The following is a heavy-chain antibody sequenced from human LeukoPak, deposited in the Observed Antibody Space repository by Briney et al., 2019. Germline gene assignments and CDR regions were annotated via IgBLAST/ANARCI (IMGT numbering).Heavy chain of an antibody. CDR3: ARSRSYDYVWGSYRRFWYFDY. CDR1: SGSISTSNYY. V-gene: IGHV4-39*07. Sequence: PSETLSLTCTVSSGSISTSNYYWGWVRQPPGKALEWIGNIFYSGSTYYSPSLKSRVTISLDTSRNQFSLKLNSVTAADTAVYYCARSRSYDYVWGSYRRFWYFDYWGQGTLVTVSS. CDR2: IFYSGST. D-gene: IGHD3-16*02. J-gene: IGHJ4*02.